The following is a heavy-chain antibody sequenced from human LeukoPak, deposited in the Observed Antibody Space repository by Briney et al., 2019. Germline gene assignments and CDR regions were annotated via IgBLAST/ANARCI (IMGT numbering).Heavy chain of an antibody. CDR3: ARRSGWYGLDY. V-gene: IGHV3-30*03. CDR1: GFTFSSYG. CDR2: ISYDGSNR. J-gene: IGHJ4*02. Sequence: GGSLRLSCAASGFTFSSYGMHWVRQAPGKGLEWVAVISYDGSNRYYADSVKGRFTISRDNAKNSLYLQMNSLRAEDTAVYYCARRSGWYGLDYWGQGTLVTVSS. D-gene: IGHD6-19*01.